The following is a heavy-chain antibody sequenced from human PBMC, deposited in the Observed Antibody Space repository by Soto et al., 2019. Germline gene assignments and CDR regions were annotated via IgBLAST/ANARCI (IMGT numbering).Heavy chain of an antibody. V-gene: IGHV4-59*01. CDR2: IYYSGST. D-gene: IGHD5-12*01. J-gene: IGHJ4*02. CDR3: AGQMATIKVPYYFED. Sequence: PSETLSLTCTVSGGSISSYYWSWIRQPPGKGLEWIGYIYYSGSTNYNPSLKSRVTISVDTSKNQFSLKLSSVTAADTAVYYCAGQMATIKVPYYFEDWGQGTLVTVTS. CDR1: GGSISSYY.